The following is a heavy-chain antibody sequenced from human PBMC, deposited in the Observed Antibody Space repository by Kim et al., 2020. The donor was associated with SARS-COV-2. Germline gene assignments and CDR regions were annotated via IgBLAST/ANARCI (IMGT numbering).Heavy chain of an antibody. J-gene: IGHJ4*02. Sequence: SATLSLTCTVSGGSFSSSSYYWGWIRQPPGKGLEWIGSIYYSGSTYYNPSLKSRVTISVDTSKNQFSLKLSSVTAADTAVYYCARHDGTFTMVRGVIGAAFDYWVQGTLVTVSS. CDR3: ARHDGTFTMVRGVIGAAFDY. V-gene: IGHV4-39*01. CDR1: GGSFSSSSYY. D-gene: IGHD3-10*01. CDR2: IYYSGST.